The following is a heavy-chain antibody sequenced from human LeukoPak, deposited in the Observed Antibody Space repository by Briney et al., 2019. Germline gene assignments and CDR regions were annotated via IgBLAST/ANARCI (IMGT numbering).Heavy chain of an antibody. CDR3: AREMIVVVEHAFDI. J-gene: IGHJ3*02. D-gene: IGHD2-21*01. Sequence: PGGSLRLSCAASGFTFSSYSMNWVRQAPGKGLEWVSSISSSSSYIYYADSVKGRFTISRDNSKNTLYLQMNSLRAEDTAVYYCAREMIVVVEHAFDIWGQGTMVTVSS. V-gene: IGHV3-21*01. CDR1: GFTFSSYS. CDR2: ISSSSSYI.